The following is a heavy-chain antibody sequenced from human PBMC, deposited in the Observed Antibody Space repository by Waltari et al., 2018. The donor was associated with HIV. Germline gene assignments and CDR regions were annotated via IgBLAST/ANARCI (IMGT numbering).Heavy chain of an antibody. V-gene: IGHV4-34*01. Sequence: QVQLQQWGAGLLKPSETLSLTCAVYGGSFSGYYWSWIRQPPGKGLEWIGEINHSGSTNYNPSLKSRVTISVDTSKNQFSLKLSSVTAADTAVYYCASNWNRRHYYYGMDVWGQGTTVTVSS. D-gene: IGHD1-20*01. CDR1: GGSFSGYY. CDR2: INHSGST. CDR3: ASNWNRRHYYYGMDV. J-gene: IGHJ6*02.